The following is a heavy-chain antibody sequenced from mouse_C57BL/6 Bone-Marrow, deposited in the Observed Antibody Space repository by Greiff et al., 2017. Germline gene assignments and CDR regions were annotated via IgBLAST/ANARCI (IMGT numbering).Heavy chain of an antibody. CDR1: GYTFTDYY. V-gene: IGHV1-26*01. J-gene: IGHJ1*03. Sequence: VQLQQSGPELVKPGASVKISCKASGYTFTDYYMNWVKQSHGKSLEWIGDINPNNGGTSYNQKFKGKATLTVDTSSSTAYMELRSLTSEDSAVYYCARGLTTVDVWGTGTTVTVSS. CDR3: ARGLTTVDV. D-gene: IGHD1-1*01. CDR2: INPNNGGT.